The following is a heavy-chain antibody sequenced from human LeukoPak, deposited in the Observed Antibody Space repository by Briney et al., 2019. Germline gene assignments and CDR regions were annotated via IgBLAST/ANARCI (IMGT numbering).Heavy chain of an antibody. D-gene: IGHD3-9*01. CDR1: GFTFSSYS. J-gene: IGHJ5*02. V-gene: IGHV3-48*04. CDR2: ISSSSSTI. Sequence: GGSLRLSCAASGFTFSSYSMNWVRQAPGKGLEWVSYISSSSSTIYYADSVKGRFTISRDNAMNSLYLQMNSLRAEDTAVYYCARDFGPQYYDILTGYSPWGQGTPVTVSS. CDR3: ARDFGPQYYDILTGYSP.